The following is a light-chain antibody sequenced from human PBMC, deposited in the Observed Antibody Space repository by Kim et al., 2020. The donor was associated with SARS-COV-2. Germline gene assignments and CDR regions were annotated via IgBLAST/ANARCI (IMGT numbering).Light chain of an antibody. CDR3: TSRDSRGDHAV. V-gene: IGLV3-19*01. Sequence: SSELTQDPAVSVALGQTVRITCQGDSLRSYYATWYQQKPGQAPLLVTYGRNNRPSGIPDRFSGYSSENTASLTITGAQAEDEADYYCTSRDSRGDHAVFGGGTKVTVL. J-gene: IGLJ2*01. CDR2: GRN. CDR1: SLRSYY.